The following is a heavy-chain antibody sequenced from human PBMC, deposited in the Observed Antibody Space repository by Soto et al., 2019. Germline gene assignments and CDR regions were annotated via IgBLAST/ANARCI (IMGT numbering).Heavy chain of an antibody. CDR3: TREDYGANSGGFDY. Sequence: QPGGSLRLSCTASGFIFGDYAMNWVRQAPGKGLEWVGFIRSKAYGGTAQYAASVKGRFTISSDESKGIAYLQINSLKTEDTAVYYCTREDYGANSGGFDYWGQGTLVTVSS. J-gene: IGHJ4*02. CDR2: IRSKAYGGTA. V-gene: IGHV3-49*04. D-gene: IGHD4-17*01. CDR1: GFIFGDYA.